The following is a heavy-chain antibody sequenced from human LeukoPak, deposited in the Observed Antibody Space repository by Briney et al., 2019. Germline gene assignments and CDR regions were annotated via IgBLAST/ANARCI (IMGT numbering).Heavy chain of an antibody. Sequence: GRSLRLSCAASGFTFSSYAMHWVRQAPGKGLEWVAVISYDGSNKYYADSVKGRFTISRDNSKNTLYLQMNSLRAEDTAVYYCARGATQSYYYDSSGNDYWGQGTLVTVSS. J-gene: IGHJ4*02. V-gene: IGHV3-30-3*01. CDR1: GFTFSSYA. CDR3: ARGATQSYYYDSSGNDY. D-gene: IGHD3-22*01. CDR2: ISYDGSNK.